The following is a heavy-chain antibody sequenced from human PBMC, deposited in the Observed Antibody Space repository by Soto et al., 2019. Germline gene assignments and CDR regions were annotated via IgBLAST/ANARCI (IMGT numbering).Heavy chain of an antibody. Sequence: PGGSLRLSCAASGFTFNSYWMSWVRQAPGKGLEWVANIKQDGSEKYYVDSVKGRFTISRDNAKNSLYLQMNSLRAEDTAVYYCAFGPSPRRGVRGVMTFDYWGQGTLVTVSS. V-gene: IGHV3-7*03. CDR1: GFTFNSYW. J-gene: IGHJ4*02. CDR3: AFGPSPRRGVRGVMTFDY. D-gene: IGHD3-10*01. CDR2: IKQDGSEK.